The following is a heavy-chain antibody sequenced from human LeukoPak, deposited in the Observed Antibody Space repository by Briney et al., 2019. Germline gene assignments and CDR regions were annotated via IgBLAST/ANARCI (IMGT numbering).Heavy chain of an antibody. CDR3: ARADDSSSGYFDY. V-gene: IGHV3-74*01. J-gene: IGHJ4*02. Sequence: GGSLRLSCAASGFTFSSYWMHWVRQTPGKGLVWVSRITADGSSTSYAESVKGRFTISRDNAKNTLYLQMNSLRAEDTAVYYCARADDSSSGYFDYWGQGTLVTVSS. D-gene: IGHD6-6*01. CDR2: ITADGSST. CDR1: GFTFSSYW.